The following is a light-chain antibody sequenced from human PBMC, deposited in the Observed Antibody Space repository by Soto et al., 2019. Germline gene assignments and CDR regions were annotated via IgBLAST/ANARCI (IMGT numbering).Light chain of an antibody. CDR1: QSISSNF. CDR3: QQYGRSPPFI. J-gene: IGKJ3*01. Sequence: EIVLTQSPGTLSLSPGDRATLSCRASQSISSNFLAWYQHKPGQSPRLLIYGGSTRVTGIPDRFSGSGSGTDFTLTISRLEPEDFAVYYCQQYGRSPPFIFGPGTKVD. V-gene: IGKV3-20*01. CDR2: GGS.